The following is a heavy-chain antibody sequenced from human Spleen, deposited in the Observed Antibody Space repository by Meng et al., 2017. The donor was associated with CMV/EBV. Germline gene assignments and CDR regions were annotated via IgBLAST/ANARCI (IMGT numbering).Heavy chain of an antibody. V-gene: IGHV3-13*01. CDR1: GFTFSSYD. CDR2: IGTAGDT. D-gene: IGHD6-13*01. J-gene: IGHJ4*02. Sequence: GGSLRLSCAASGFTFSSYDMHWVRQATGKGLEWVSAIGTAGDTYYPGSVKGRFTISRENAKNSLYLQMNSLRAGDTAVYYCASLIAAAGTVFDYWGQGTLVTVSS. CDR3: ASLIAAAGTVFDY.